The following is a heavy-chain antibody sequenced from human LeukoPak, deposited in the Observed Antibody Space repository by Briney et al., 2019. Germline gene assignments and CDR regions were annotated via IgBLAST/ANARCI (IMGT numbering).Heavy chain of an antibody. CDR1: GYTFTSYG. V-gene: IGHV1-18*01. Sequence: GASVKVSCTASGYTFTSYGISWVRQAPGQGLEWMGWISAYNGNTNYAQKLQGRVTMTTDTSTSTAYMELRSLRSDDTAVYYCARVGYCTNGVCYDAFDIWGQGTMVTVSS. CDR3: ARVGYCTNGVCYDAFDI. J-gene: IGHJ3*02. CDR2: ISAYNGNT. D-gene: IGHD2-8*01.